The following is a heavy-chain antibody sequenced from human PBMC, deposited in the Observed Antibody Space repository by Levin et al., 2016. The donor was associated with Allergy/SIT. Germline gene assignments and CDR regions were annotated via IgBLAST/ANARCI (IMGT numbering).Heavy chain of an antibody. CDR3: ATYDSSGYSAFDI. Sequence: RQAPGKGLEWIGYIYYSGSTYYNPSLKSRVTISVDTSKNQFSLKLSSVTAADTAVYYCATYDSSGYSAFDIWGQGTMVTVSS. CDR2: IYYSGST. D-gene: IGHD3-22*01. J-gene: IGHJ3*02. V-gene: IGHV4-31*02.